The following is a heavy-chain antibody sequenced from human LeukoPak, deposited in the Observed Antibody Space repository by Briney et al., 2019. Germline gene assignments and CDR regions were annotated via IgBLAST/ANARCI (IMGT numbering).Heavy chain of an antibody. CDR3: TRPAPGGYSSGWYLIDLGFDY. Sequence: PGGSLRLSCTASGFTFGDYAMSWVRQAPGKGLEWVGFIRSKAYGGTTEYAASVKGRFTISRDDSKSIAYLQMNSLKTEDTAVYYCTRPAPGGYSSGWYLIDLGFDYWGQGTLVTVSS. CDR2: IRSKAYGGTT. CDR1: GFTFGDYA. J-gene: IGHJ4*02. D-gene: IGHD6-19*01. V-gene: IGHV3-49*04.